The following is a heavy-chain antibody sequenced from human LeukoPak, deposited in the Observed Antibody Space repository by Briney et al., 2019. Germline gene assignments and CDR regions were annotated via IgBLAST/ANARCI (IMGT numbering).Heavy chain of an antibody. CDR3: TSYGFGDYGDDVFDV. CDR2: IRSKANSYAT. J-gene: IGHJ3*01. V-gene: IGHV3-73*01. D-gene: IGHD4-17*01. CDR1: GFIFSGAA. Sequence: GGSLRLSCEASGFIFSGAAMHWVRQASGKGLEWVGRIRSKANSYATAYAASVKGRFTISRDDSRNMAYLQLNSLKTEDTAVYYCTSYGFGDYGDDVFDVWGQGTMVTVSS.